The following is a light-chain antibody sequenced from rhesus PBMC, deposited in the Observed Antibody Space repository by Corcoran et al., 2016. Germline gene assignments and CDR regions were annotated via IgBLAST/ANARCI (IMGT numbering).Light chain of an antibody. V-gene: IGKV1-74*01. CDR1: ENVNNY. J-gene: IGKJ3*01. CDR3: QHSYGIPFT. Sequence: DIQMTQSPSSLSASVGDRVTITCRASENVNNYLHWYQQKPGKAPNLLIYKASTLQSGVPSRFGGSGSGTYFTLTISSLQPEDFATYYCQHSYGIPFTFGPGTRLDI. CDR2: KAS.